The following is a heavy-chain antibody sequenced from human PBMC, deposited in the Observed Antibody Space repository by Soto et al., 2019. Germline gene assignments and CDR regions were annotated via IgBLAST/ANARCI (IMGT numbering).Heavy chain of an antibody. J-gene: IGHJ5*02. V-gene: IGHV1-18*04. CDR3: ARDQNFFDSSGYYDH. D-gene: IGHD3-22*01. Sequence: QIQLVQSAAEVKKPGASVKVSCKTSGYTFVSYGISWVRQAPGQGLEWMGWISPYNGNTNFAQRFRGRVTLTTDTSTDIVYMDLGSXXSDDTAVYYCARDQNFFDSSGYYDHWGQGTLITVSS. CDR1: GYTFVSYG. CDR2: ISPYNGNT.